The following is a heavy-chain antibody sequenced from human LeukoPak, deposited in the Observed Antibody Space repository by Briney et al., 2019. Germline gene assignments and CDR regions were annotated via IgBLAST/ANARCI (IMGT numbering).Heavy chain of an antibody. CDR2: IYTSGST. CDR1: GGSISSYY. V-gene: IGHV4-4*09. D-gene: IGHD3-10*01. J-gene: IGHJ4*02. CDR3: ARLQGSD. Sequence: SETLSLTCTVSGGSISSYYWSWIRQLPGKGLEWIGYIYTSGSTNYNPSLKSRVTISVDTSKNQFSLKLSSVTAADTAVYYCARLQGSDWGQGTLVTVSS.